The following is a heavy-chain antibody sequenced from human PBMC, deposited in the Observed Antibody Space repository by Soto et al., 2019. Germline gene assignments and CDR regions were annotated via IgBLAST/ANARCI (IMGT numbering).Heavy chain of an antibody. D-gene: IGHD6-19*01. J-gene: IGHJ4*02. CDR1: GFTFNSYA. Sequence: EVQLLESGGGLVQPGGSLRLSCAASGFTFNSYAMRWVRQAPGKGPEWVSTISDSGGHTYYADSVKGRFTISRDNSKNTLYLQMNSLGAEDTALYYCAKGDSNGWYFDYWGQGTLVTVSS. V-gene: IGHV3-23*01. CDR2: ISDSGGHT. CDR3: AKGDSNGWYFDY.